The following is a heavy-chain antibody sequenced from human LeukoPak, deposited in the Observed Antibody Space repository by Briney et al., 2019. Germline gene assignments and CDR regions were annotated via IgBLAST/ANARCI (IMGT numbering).Heavy chain of an antibody. CDR1: GYSFTSYW. V-gene: IGHV5-51*01. CDR3: ARHQRAWELLSPGAYYYYMDV. Sequence: GESLKISCKGSGYSFTSYWIGWVRQMPGKGLEWMEIIYPGDSDTRYSPSFQGQVTISADKSISTAYLQWSSLKASDTAMYYCARHQRAWELLSPGAYYYYMDVWGKGTTVTVSS. CDR2: IYPGDSDT. J-gene: IGHJ6*03. D-gene: IGHD3-10*01.